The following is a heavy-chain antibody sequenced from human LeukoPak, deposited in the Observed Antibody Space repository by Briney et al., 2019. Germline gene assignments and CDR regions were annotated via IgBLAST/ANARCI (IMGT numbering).Heavy chain of an antibody. CDR3: ARGHYDMDV. CDR1: GLTLSRHW. CDR2: INEDGSQK. V-gene: IGHV3-7*05. Sequence: GGSLRLSCAASGLTLSRHWMSWVRQAPGKGLEWVVNINEDGSQKHHVDSVKGRFSISRDNAKNSLNLQMNGLRAEDTAVYYCARGHYDMDVWGQGTPVTVSS. J-gene: IGHJ6*02.